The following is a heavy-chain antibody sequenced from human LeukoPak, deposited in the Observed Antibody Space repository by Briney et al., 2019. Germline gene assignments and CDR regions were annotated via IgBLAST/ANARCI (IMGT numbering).Heavy chain of an antibody. CDR1: GFTFSSYW. V-gene: IGHV3-30*02. Sequence: PGGSLRLSCAASGFTFSSYWMSWVRQAPGKGLEWVAFIRYDGSNKYYADSVKGRFTISRDNSKNTLYLQMNSLRAEDTAVYYCAKVLTYYFDYWGQGTLVTVSS. CDR2: IRYDGSNK. J-gene: IGHJ4*02. CDR3: AKVLTYYFDY.